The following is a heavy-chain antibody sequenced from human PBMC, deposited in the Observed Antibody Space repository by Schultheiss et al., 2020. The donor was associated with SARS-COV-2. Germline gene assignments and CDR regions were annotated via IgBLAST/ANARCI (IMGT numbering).Heavy chain of an antibody. D-gene: IGHD2-2*01. CDR3: ARAVRVPAVTYYYYYYMDV. Sequence: GGSLRLSCAASGFTFSSYAMHWVRQAPGKGLEWVSSISSSSSYIYYADSVKGRFTISRHNSKNTLYLQMNSLRAEDTDVYYCARAVRVPAVTYYYYYYMDVWWKGTTVTGSS. J-gene: IGHJ6*03. CDR2: ISSSSSYI. CDR1: GFTFSSYA. V-gene: IGHV3-21*04.